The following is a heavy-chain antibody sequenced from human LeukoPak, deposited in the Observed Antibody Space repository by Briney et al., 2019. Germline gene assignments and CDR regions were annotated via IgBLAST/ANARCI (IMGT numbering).Heavy chain of an antibody. J-gene: IGHJ4*02. V-gene: IGHV3-30*18. Sequence: GGSLRLSCAASGFTFSSYGMFWVRQAPGKGLEYVADISFDGRNKDTADAVKGRFTISRDNSKNTLFLQMSSLRAEDTAVYYCVKSGTFFLYYFDSWGQGAQLTVSS. D-gene: IGHD1-26*01. CDR2: ISFDGRNK. CDR1: GFTFSSYG. CDR3: VKSGTFFLYYFDS.